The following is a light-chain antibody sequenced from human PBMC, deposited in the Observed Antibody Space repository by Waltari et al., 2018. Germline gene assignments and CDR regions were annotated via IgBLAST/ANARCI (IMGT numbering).Light chain of an antibody. CDR3: QQYITSPVT. V-gene: IGKV3-11*01. Sequence: EIVLTQSPATLSLSPGERATLSCRASQSVSSYLAWYQQKPGQAPRLLIYDAPNRATGIPARFSGSGSGTDFTLTISSLEPEDVAVYWCQQYITSPVTFGQGTRLEIK. CDR1: QSVSSY. CDR2: DAP. J-gene: IGKJ5*01.